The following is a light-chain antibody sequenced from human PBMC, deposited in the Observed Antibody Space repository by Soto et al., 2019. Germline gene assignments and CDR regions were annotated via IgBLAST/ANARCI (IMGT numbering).Light chain of an antibody. CDR3: QQSYSTPGT. CDR2: AAS. J-gene: IGKJ3*01. V-gene: IGKV1-39*01. CDR1: QSISSY. Sequence: DIQMTQSPSSLSASVGDRVTITCRASQSISSYLNWYQPKPGKAPKLLIYAASSLQSGVPSRFSGSGSGTDFTLTISSLQPEDFATYYCQQSYSTPGTFGPGTKVDIK.